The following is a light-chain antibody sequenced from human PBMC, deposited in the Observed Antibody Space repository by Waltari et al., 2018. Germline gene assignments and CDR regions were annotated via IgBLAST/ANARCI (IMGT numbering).Light chain of an antibody. Sequence: QSALTQPASVSGSPGQSINISCTGTSRDVGGYNLVSWYQQHPGKAPKLMIYEVSKRPSGFSNRFSVSKSGNTASLTISGLQAEDEADYYCCSYAVYVVFGGGTKLTVL. CDR2: EVS. CDR1: SRDVGGYNL. CDR3: CSYAVYVV. V-gene: IGLV2-23*02. J-gene: IGLJ2*01.